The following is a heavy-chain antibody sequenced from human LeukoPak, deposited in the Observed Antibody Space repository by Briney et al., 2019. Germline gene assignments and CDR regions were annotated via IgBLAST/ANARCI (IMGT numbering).Heavy chain of an antibody. J-gene: IGHJ4*02. Sequence: GGSLRLSCAASGFSFVTYWMSWVRQAPGEGLEWVANIKQDGSVKYYVDSVKGRFTISRDNAKNSLYLQMNSLRAEDTAVYFCARVGYSSSSFDYWGRGTLVTV. CDR2: IKQDGSVK. CDR3: ARVGYSSSSFDY. CDR1: GFSFVTYW. V-gene: IGHV3-7*05. D-gene: IGHD6-6*01.